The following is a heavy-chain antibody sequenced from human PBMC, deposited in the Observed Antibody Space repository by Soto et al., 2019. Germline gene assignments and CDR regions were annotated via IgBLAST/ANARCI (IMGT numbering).Heavy chain of an antibody. CDR3: ARDRVGDGAYSLDY. V-gene: IGHV3-53*01. D-gene: IGHD3-10*01. CDR1: GLGGDK. Sequence: EVQVLESGGGLIQPGGSLGVSCAASGLGGDKLGWVRQAPGKGLEWVASLLTNGVTQYADSVKGRFTVSRDSATNTQYLRMSRLRVEDTAVYYCARDRVGDGAYSLDYWAQGILVTVSS. J-gene: IGHJ4*02. CDR2: LLTNGVT.